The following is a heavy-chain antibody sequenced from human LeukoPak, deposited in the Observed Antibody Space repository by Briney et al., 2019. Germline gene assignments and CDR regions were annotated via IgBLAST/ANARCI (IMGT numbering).Heavy chain of an antibody. V-gene: IGHV1-69*04. J-gene: IGHJ3*02. CDR2: IIPILGIA. CDR3: ARGPFGHKPAWGAFDI. D-gene: IGHD7-27*01. CDR1: GGTFSSYA. Sequence: GASVKVSCKASGGTFSSYAISWVRQAPGQGLEWMGRIIPILGIANYAQKFQGRVTITADKSTSTAYMELSSLRSEDTAVYYRARGPFGHKPAWGAFDIWGQGTMVTVSS.